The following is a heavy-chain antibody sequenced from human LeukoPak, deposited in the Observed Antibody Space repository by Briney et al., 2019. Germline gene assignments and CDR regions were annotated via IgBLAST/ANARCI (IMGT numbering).Heavy chain of an antibody. CDR1: GFIFHNFA. J-gene: IGHJ4*02. Sequence: RPGGSLRLSCVASGFIFHNFAMHWVRQAPGKGLEWVAVISNDERNKYYTDSVKGRFTISRDNSKNTVYLQMNSLRAEDTAVYYCARPSPPGDGYNPCDYWGPGALVIVSS. CDR3: ARPSPPGDGYNPCDY. CDR2: ISNDERNK. D-gene: IGHD5-24*01. V-gene: IGHV3-30*04.